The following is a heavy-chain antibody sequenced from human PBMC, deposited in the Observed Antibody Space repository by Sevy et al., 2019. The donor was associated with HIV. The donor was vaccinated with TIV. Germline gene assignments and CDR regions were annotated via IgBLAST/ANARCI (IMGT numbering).Heavy chain of an antibody. J-gene: IGHJ4*02. CDR1: GFNCNSHG. Sequence: GGSLRLCCVASGFNCNSHGMHWVRQAPGKGLEWVSVIQYDGSIKDYADFVKGRFTISRDNSKNTLYLQMDSLGAGDTDIYYCARELRRNYFGSLDFGGQGTLVTVSS. D-gene: IGHD1-7*01. V-gene: IGHV3-33*01. CDR2: IQYDGSIK. CDR3: ARELRRNYFGSLDF.